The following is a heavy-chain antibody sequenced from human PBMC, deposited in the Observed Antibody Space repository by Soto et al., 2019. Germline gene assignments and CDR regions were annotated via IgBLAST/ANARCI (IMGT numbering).Heavy chain of an antibody. CDR1: GFSLSTSGVG. V-gene: IGHV2-5*02. Sequence: QITLKESGPTLVRPTQTLTLTCAFSGFSLSTSGVGVGWFRQPPGKALAGLAVIYWADSKHYSPSLRSRLTITKDTSKHQVVLTMTNMDPLDTDTYYCAHKGPEDWPLDYWGQGTLVTVSS. CDR2: IYWADSK. J-gene: IGHJ4*02. D-gene: IGHD3-9*01. CDR3: AHKGPEDWPLDY.